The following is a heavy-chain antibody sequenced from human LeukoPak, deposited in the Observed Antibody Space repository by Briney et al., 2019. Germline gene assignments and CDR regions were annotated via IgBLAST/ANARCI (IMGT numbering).Heavy chain of an antibody. V-gene: IGHV1-2*02. CDR3: ARGRVSYWELLAFDI. Sequence: ASVKVSCKASGYTFTGYYMHWVRQAPGQGLEWMGWINPNSGGTNYAQKFQGRVTMTRDTSISTAYMELSRLRSDDTAGYYCARGRVSYWELLAFDIWGQGTMVTVSS. J-gene: IGHJ3*02. D-gene: IGHD1-26*01. CDR1: GYTFTGYY. CDR2: INPNSGGT.